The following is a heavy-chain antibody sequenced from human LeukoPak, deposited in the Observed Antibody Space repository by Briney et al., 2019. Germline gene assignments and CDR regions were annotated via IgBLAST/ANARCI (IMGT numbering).Heavy chain of an antibody. CDR1: GFTFSSYG. J-gene: IGHJ6*02. CDR2: IRYDGSNK. D-gene: IGHD3-22*01. Sequence: GGSLRLSCAASGFTFSSYGMHWVRQAPGKGLEWVAFIRYDGSNKYYADSVKGRFTISRDNSKNTLYLQMNSLRAEDTAVYYCTRDPYDSIGYYGMDVWGQGTTVTVSS. V-gene: IGHV3-30*02. CDR3: TRDPYDSIGYYGMDV.